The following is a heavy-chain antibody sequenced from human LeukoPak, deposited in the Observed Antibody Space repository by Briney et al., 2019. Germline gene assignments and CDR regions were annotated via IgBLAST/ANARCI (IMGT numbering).Heavy chain of an antibody. V-gene: IGHV1-69*05. CDR3: AREPGLNAGGFDY. Sequence: GASVKVSCKASGGTFSSYAISWVGQAPGQGLEWMGGIIPIFGTANYAQKFQGRVTITTDESTSTAYMELSSLRSEDTAVYYCAREPGLNAGGFDYWGQGTLVTVSS. D-gene: IGHD3-10*01. J-gene: IGHJ4*02. CDR2: IIPIFGTA. CDR1: GGTFSSYA.